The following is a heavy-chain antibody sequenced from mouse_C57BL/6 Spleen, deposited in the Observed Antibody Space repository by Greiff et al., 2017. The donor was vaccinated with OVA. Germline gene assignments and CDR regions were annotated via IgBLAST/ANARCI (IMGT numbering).Heavy chain of an antibody. CDR1: GYTFTSYW. Sequence: QVHVKQPGAELVRPGSSVKLSCKASGYTFTSYWMHWVKQRPIQGLEWIGNIDPSDSGTHYNQKFKDKATLTVDKSSSTAYMQLSRLTSEDAAVYYCARGATVEGYFDVWGTGTTVTVSS. CDR3: ARGATVEGYFDV. V-gene: IGHV1-52*01. J-gene: IGHJ1*03. D-gene: IGHD1-1*01. CDR2: IDPSDSGT.